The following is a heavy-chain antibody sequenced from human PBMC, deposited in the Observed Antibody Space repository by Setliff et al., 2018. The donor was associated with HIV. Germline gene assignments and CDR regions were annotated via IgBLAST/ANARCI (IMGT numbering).Heavy chain of an antibody. CDR3: LRHACRLWLAPIES. V-gene: IGHV5-51*01. D-gene: IGHD6-19*01. CDR1: GYSFTSYW. Sequence: GESLKLSCTGSGYSFTSYWIGWVRQMPGKGLEWMGIIHPGDSDTRYSPSFQVQVTISADKSISTAYLQWGSLKASYTAMYFCLRHACRLWLAPIESWGQGTLVTVSS. J-gene: IGHJ4*02. CDR2: IHPGDSDT.